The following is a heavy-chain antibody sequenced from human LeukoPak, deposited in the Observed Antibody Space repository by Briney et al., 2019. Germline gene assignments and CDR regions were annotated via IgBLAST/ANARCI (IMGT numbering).Heavy chain of an antibody. CDR1: GYSISSGYY. CDR2: IYHRGTT. V-gene: IGHV4-38-2*02. Sequence: SETLSLSCNVSGYSISSGYYWGWIRQPPGKGLEWIGGIYHRGTTYYSPSLKSRVTISVDTSSNHFSLSLRSVTAADTAVYFCARVMPTLGYYMDVWGKGTTVTVSS. CDR3: ARVMPTLGYYMDV. D-gene: IGHD2-15*01. J-gene: IGHJ6*03.